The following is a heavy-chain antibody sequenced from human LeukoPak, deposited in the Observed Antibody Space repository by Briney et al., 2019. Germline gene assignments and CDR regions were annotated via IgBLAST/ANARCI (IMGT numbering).Heavy chain of an antibody. CDR3: AKRAESNSGPFDY. V-gene: IGHV3-30*02. D-gene: IGHD5-12*01. Sequence: GRSLRLSCEASGFTFSRYGMHWVRQAPGKGLEWVAFIQDDGRRTEYADSVKGRFTISRDNSKNKHYVQMNSLRPDDTALYYCAKRAESNSGPFDYWGQGTVVTVSS. CDR1: GFTFSRYG. J-gene: IGHJ4*02. CDR2: IQDDGRRT.